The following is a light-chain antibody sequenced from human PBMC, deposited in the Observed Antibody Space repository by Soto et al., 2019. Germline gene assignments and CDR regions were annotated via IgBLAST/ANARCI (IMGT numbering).Light chain of an antibody. V-gene: IGKV1-5*03. CDR2: KAS. Sequence: DIPMTQSPSTLSESVGDRVTITCRASQSIDNYLAWYQQKPGKAPKLLISKASSLESGVPSRFSGSGSGTEFTLTISRLQPDDFATYYCQQYNSYSWTFGQWTKLEIK. CDR1: QSIDNY. CDR3: QQYNSYSWT. J-gene: IGKJ1*01.